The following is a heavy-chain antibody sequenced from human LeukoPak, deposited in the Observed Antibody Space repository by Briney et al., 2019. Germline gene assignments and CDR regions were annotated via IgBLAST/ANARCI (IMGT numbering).Heavy chain of an antibody. V-gene: IGHV1-2*02. CDR3: ARVTMVRGVTPFDY. CDR1: GYTFTGYY. Sequence: GASVKVSCKASGYTFTGYYMHWVRQAPGQGLEWMGWINPNSGGTNCAQKFQGRVTMTRHTSISTAYMELSRLRSDDTAVYYCARVTMVRGVTPFDYWGQGTLVTVSS. J-gene: IGHJ4*02. CDR2: INPNSGGT. D-gene: IGHD3-10*01.